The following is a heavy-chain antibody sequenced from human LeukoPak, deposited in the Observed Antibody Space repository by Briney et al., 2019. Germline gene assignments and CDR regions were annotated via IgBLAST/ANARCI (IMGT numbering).Heavy chain of an antibody. CDR2: ISAYNGNT. J-gene: IGHJ4*02. CDR1: GYTFTSYG. Sequence: ASVKVSCKASGYTFTSYGISWVRQAPGQGLEWTGWISAYNGNTNYAQKLQGRVTMTTDTSTSTAYMELRSLRSDDTAVYYCARICPREGAKSKSLDYWGQGTLVTVSS. CDR3: ARICPREGAKSKSLDY. V-gene: IGHV1-18*01.